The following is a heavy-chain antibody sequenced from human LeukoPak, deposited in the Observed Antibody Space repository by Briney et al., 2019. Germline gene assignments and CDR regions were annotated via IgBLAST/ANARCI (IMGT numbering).Heavy chain of an antibody. CDR1: GFTFSGYA. CDR3: ARAVGIAAAGTNAFDI. V-gene: IGHV3-64*01. D-gene: IGHD6-13*01. J-gene: IGHJ3*02. Sequence: PGGSLRLSCAASGFTFSGYAMHWVRQAPGKGLEYVSAISSNGGSTYYANSVKGRFTISRDNSKNTLYLQMGSLRAEDMAVYYCARAVGIAAAGTNAFDIWGQGTMVTVSS. CDR2: ISSNGGST.